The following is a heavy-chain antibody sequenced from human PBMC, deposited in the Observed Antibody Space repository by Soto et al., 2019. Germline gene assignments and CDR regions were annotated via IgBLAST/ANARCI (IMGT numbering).Heavy chain of an antibody. CDR1: GATFTKYT. J-gene: IGHJ6*02. CDR2: IIPLFGST. V-gene: IGHV1-69*19. Sequence: QVPLEQSGSEVKMPGSSVTVSCKAYGATFTKYTFNWVRQAPGQGLEWMGGIIPLFGSTNYAERFQDRLTVTTNESTGTVFMELSSLTSDDTAIYYCARDETVIRGVIKRGGGLDLWGQGTTVIVSS. CDR3: ARDETVIRGVIKRGGGLDL. D-gene: IGHD3-10*01.